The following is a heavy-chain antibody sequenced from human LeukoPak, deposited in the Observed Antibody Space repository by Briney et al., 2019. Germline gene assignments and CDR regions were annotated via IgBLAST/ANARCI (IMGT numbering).Heavy chain of an antibody. CDR2: IKQDGSEK. J-gene: IGHJ4*02. V-gene: IGHV3-7*03. Sequence: GGSLRLSCAASGFIFSTYWMSRVRQAPGKGPEWVANIKQDGSEKYYVDSVKGRFTISRDNAKNSLYLQMNSLRAEDTAVYYCARDGMATINSWGQGTVVTVSS. CDR3: ARDGMATINS. CDR1: GFIFSTYW. D-gene: IGHD5-12*01.